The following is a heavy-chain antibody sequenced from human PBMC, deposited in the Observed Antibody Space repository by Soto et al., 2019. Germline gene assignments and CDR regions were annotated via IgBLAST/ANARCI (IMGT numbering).Heavy chain of an antibody. CDR1: GFSLNTRGVG. J-gene: IGHJ4*02. CDR3: AHNNYYGSGSVY. CDR2: INWDNDK. Sequence: QITLKESGPTLVKPTQTLTLTCDFSGFSLNTRGVGVGWIRQAPGKALEWLALINWDNDKRYSPSLKSRLTITKDTPKNHVVLMMTDMDPVDTATYYCAHNNYYGSGSVYWGQGTLVTVSS. V-gene: IGHV2-5*02. D-gene: IGHD3-10*01.